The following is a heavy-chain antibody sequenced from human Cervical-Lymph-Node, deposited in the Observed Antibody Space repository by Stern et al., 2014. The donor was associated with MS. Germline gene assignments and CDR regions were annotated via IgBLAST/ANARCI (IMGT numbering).Heavy chain of an antibody. D-gene: IGHD4-23*01. J-gene: IGHJ4*02. V-gene: IGHV4-59*01. CDR2: VYYNGTA. CDR3: ARHSVGVKDFDS. CDR1: GGSIRTFS. Sequence: QVQLGQSGPGLVKPSETLSLTCTVSGGSIRTFSWSWIRQPPGRGLEWIGCVYYNGTATHNPSLKSRVTMSVDTSKSQLSLRLHSVTAADTAVYYCARHSVGVKDFDSWGQGTLVTVSS.